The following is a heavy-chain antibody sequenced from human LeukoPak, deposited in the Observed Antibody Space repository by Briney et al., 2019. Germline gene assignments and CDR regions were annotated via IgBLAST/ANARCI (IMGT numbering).Heavy chain of an antibody. CDR3: ARDRAWNYFDY. J-gene: IGHJ4*02. D-gene: IGHD3-3*01. CDR2: ISNDGGRK. Sequence: GGSLRLSCAPSGFTFSRHGMHWVRQAPGKGLEWVAIISNDGGRKYYAHSVEGRSTISRDNSKNTLYLQMDSLRAEDTAVYYCARDRAWNYFDYWGQGTLVTVSS. V-gene: IGHV3-30*03. CDR1: GFTFSRHG.